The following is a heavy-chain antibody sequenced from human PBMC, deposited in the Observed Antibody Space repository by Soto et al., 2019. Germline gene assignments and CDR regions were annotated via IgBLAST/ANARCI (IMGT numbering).Heavy chain of an antibody. D-gene: IGHD2-21*01. V-gene: IGHV3-48*03. Sequence: PGGSLRLSCAVSGFTFSNYEWNWVRQAPGKGLEWISYIDTSGDAMFYADSVKGRFAVSRDNTMNSLYLQMNSLRAEDTAAYYCARESIGCGGDCLEYWGQGTLVTVSS. CDR1: GFTFSNYE. CDR2: IDTSGDAM. CDR3: ARESIGCGGDCLEY. J-gene: IGHJ4*02.